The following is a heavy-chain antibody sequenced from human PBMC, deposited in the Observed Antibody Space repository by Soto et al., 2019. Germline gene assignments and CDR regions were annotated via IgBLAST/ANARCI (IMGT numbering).Heavy chain of an antibody. CDR1: GFTFSDYY. D-gene: IGHD3-3*01. CDR2: ISISGSTI. Sequence: GGSLRLSCAASGFTFSDYYMSLIRQAPGKGLECVSYISISGSTIYYADSVKSRFTISREKAKNSLYLKMNSLRAEATAVYYCARAFRYYDFSSGYYCDAFDIWGQGTLVTVS. V-gene: IGHV3-11*01. J-gene: IGHJ3*02. CDR3: ARAFRYYDFSSGYYCDAFDI.